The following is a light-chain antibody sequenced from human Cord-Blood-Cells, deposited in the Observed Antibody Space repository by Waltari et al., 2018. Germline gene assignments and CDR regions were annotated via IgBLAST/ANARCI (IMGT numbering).Light chain of an antibody. J-gene: IGLJ1*01. Sequence: QSALTQPASVSGSPGQSITISCTGTSSDVGGYNYVSWYQQHPGKAPKLMIYEVSKRPSGVSNGFSGSKSCNTASLTISGLQAEDEADYYCSSYTSSNTYVFGTGTKVTVL. V-gene: IGLV2-14*01. CDR2: EVS. CDR1: SSDVGGYNY. CDR3: SSYTSSNTYV.